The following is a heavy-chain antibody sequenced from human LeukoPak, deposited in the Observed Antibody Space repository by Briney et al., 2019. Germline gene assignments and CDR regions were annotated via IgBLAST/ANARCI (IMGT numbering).Heavy chain of an antibody. CDR1: GFTFSSYW. J-gene: IGHJ6*02. CDR3: ARAYGMDV. CDR2: INSDGSGT. Sequence: GGSLRLSCAASGFTFSSYWMHWVRQAPGKGLAWVSRINSDGSGTSYADSVEGRFTISRDNAKNTLYLQMNSLRAEDTAVYYCARAYGMDVWGQGTTVTVSS. V-gene: IGHV3-74*01.